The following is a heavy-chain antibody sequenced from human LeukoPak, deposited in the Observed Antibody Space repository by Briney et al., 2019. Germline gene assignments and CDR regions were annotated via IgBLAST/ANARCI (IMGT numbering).Heavy chain of an antibody. J-gene: IGHJ4*02. CDR1: GFTFSDYY. CDR3: ARRIRDGYNFYNY. V-gene: IGHV3-11*01. CDR2: ISSSGSTI. Sequence: GGSLRLSCAASGFTFSDYYMSWIRQAPGKGLEWVSYISSSGSTIYYADSVKGRFTISRGNAKNSLYLQMNSLRAEDTAVYYCARRIRDGYNFYNYWGQGTLVTVSS. D-gene: IGHD5-12*01.